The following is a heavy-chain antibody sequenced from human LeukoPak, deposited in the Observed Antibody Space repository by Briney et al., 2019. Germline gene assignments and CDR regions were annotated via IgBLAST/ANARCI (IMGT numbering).Heavy chain of an antibody. J-gene: IGHJ6*03. D-gene: IGHD1-7*01. Sequence: ASVKVSCKASGYTFTSYDINWVRQATGQGLEWMGWMNPNSGNTGYAQKFQGRVTITRNTSISTAYMELSSLRSEDTAVYYCARVKKLRPLYYYYMDVWGKGTTVTVSS. CDR3: ARVKKLRPLYYYYMDV. V-gene: IGHV1-8*03. CDR1: GYTFTSYD. CDR2: MNPNSGNT.